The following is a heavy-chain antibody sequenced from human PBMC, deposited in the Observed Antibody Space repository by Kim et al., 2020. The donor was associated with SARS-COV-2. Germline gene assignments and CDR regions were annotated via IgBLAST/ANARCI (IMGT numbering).Heavy chain of an antibody. CDR2: IYNTGTT. V-gene: IGHV4-59*11. CDR1: GDSISHHH. D-gene: IGHD2-21*01. J-gene: IGHJ3*01. CDR3: ARDPPGPDYSFDL. Sequence: SETLSLTCIVTGDSISHHHWNWIRQPPGKGLEWIGHIYNTGTTNSNPSLNSRVTISVDTSKNHFSLKLSSVTAADTAVYYCARDPPGPDYSFDLWGQGTLVTVSS.